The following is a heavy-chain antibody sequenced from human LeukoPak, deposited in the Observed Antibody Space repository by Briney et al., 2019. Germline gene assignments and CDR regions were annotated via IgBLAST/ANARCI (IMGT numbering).Heavy chain of an antibody. V-gene: IGHV4-59*01. CDR1: GGSISSYY. J-gene: IGHJ6*03. D-gene: IGHD1-26*01. CDR3: ARFEWEPYYMDV. Sequence: SETLSLTCTVSGGSISSYYWSWIRQPPGKGLEWIGYIYYSGSTNYNPSLKSRVTISVDTSKNQFSLKLSSVTAADTAVYYCARFEWEPYYMDVWGKGTTVTVSS. CDR2: IYYSGST.